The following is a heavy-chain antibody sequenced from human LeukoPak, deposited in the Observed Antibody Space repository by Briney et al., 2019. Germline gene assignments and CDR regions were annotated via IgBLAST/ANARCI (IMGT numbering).Heavy chain of an antibody. J-gene: IGHJ4*02. CDR2: ISSGSSII. CDR1: GFTFSSYS. D-gene: IGHD2-15*01. CDR3: ARGYCSGGSCYSGGSY. Sequence: GGALRLSCAASGFTFSSYSMTWVRQAPGKGLEWVSYISSGSSIIYYADSVKGRFTISRDNAKNSLYLQMNSLRAEDTAVYYCARGYCSGGSCYSGGSYWGQGTLVTVSS. V-gene: IGHV3-48*01.